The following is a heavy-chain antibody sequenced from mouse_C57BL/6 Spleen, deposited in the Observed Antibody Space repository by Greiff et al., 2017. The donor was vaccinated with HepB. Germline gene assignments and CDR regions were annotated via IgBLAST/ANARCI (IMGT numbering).Heavy chain of an antibody. Sequence: VQLQQPGAELVKPGASVKLSCKASGYTFTSYWMHWVKQRPGRGLEWIGRIAPNSGGTKYNEKFKSKATLTVDKPSSTAYMQLSSLPSEDSAVYYCARSGLGRYAMDYWSQETSVTVCS. V-gene: IGHV1-72*01. D-gene: IGHD4-1*01. CDR2: IAPNSGGT. J-gene: IGHJ4*01. CDR3: ARSGLGRYAMDY. CDR1: GYTFTSYW.